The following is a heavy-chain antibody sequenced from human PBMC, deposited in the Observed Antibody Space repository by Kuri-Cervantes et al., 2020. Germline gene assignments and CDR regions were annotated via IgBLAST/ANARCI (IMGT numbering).Heavy chain of an antibody. Sequence: KVSCKDPGYGFSNHWIGWVRQKPGQGLEWMGVIYPGDSDTRYSPSFQGQVTISADKSITTAYLQWSSLKASDTAIYYCARVDFDYIWGSYRCGFDIWGQGTMVTVSS. V-gene: IGHV5-51*01. D-gene: IGHD3-16*02. CDR3: ARVDFDYIWGSYRCGFDI. CDR1: GYGFSNHW. CDR2: IYPGDSDT. J-gene: IGHJ3*02.